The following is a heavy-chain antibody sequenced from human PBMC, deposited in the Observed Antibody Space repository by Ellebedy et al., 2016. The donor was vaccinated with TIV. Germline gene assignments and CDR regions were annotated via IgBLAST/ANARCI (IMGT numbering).Heavy chain of an antibody. D-gene: IGHD6-13*01. CDR3: VASSSIVATFDY. CDR2: ISDGGGST. Sequence: GESLKISXAASGFTFSNYAMSWVRQAPGKGLEWVSAISDGGGSTYYADSVKGRFTISRDNSKNTLYLQMNSLRAEDTAVYYCVASSSIVATFDYWGQGTLVTVSS. J-gene: IGHJ4*02. V-gene: IGHV3-23*01. CDR1: GFTFSNYA.